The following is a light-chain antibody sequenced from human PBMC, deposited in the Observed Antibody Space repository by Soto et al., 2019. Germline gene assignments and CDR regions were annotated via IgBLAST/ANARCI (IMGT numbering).Light chain of an antibody. CDR3: QQYATSPLT. V-gene: IGKV3-20*01. Sequence: DIVLTQSPGTLSLSPGERATLSCRASQSVSNTYLAWYQQKPGQAPRLLLYGASTRATGIPERFSGSGSGADFTLSVSRLEPEDFAVYYCQQYATSPLTFGPGTRVDIK. J-gene: IGKJ3*01. CDR1: QSVSNTY. CDR2: GAS.